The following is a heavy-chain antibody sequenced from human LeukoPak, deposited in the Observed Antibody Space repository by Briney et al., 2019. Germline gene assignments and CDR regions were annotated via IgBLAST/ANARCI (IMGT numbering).Heavy chain of an antibody. V-gene: IGHV3-21*01. J-gene: IGHJ4*02. CDR2: ISSSSSYI. D-gene: IGHD5-18*01. CDR3: ARDPGDTAIH. Sequence: KPGGSLRLSCAASGFTFSTYAMSWVRQAPGKGLEWVSSISSSSSYIYYADSVKGRFTISRDNAKNSLYLQMNSLRAEDTAVYYCARDPGDTAIHWGQGTLVTVSS. CDR1: GFTFSTYA.